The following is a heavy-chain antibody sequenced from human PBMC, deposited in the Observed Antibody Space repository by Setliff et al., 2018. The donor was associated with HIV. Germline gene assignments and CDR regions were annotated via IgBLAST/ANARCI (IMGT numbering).Heavy chain of an antibody. CDR3: ARSDGESGYSTGWYYFDY. Sequence: GGSLRLSCEASGFTFRTFAMNWVRQAPGKGLEWLSYISGSGETKYYADSVTGRFTISRDYAKNSLYLQMNSLRAEDTAVYYCARSDGESGYSTGWYYFDYWGQGTLVTVSS. J-gene: IGHJ4*02. V-gene: IGHV3-48*01. CDR2: ISGSGETK. CDR1: GFTFRTFA. D-gene: IGHD6-19*01.